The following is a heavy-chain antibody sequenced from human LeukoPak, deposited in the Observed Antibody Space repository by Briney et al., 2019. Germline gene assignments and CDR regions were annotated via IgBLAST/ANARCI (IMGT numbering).Heavy chain of an antibody. CDR2: IYYSGST. V-gene: IGHV4-34*01. CDR1: GGSFSGYY. D-gene: IGHD2-15*01. J-gene: IGHJ3*02. Sequence: SETLSLTCAVYGGSFSGYYWSWIRQPPGKGLEWIGSIYYSGSTYYNPSLKSRVTISVDTSKNQFSLKLSSVTAADTAVYYCARDRLDCSGGSCTKSFDIWGQGTMVTVSS. CDR3: ARDRLDCSGGSCTKSFDI.